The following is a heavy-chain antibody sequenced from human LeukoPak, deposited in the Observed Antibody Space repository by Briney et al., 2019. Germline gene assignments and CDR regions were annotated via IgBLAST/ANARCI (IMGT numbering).Heavy chain of an antibody. V-gene: IGHV3-74*01. J-gene: IGHJ4*02. CDR2: IDSDGSTT. D-gene: IGHD5-18*01. CDR1: GFTLSSYW. Sequence: GGSLRLSCVASGFTLSSYWMHWVRQGPGKELVWVSRIDSDGSTTRYTDSVKGRFTISRDNSKNTLYLQMNSLRAEDTAVYYCASNTAVWGQGTLVTVSS. CDR3: ASNTAV.